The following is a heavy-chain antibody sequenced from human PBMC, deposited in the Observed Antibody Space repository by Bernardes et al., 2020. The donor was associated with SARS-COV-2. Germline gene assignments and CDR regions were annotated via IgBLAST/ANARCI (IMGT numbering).Heavy chain of an antibody. Sequence: GGSLRLSCVASGFIFSRHRLSWVRQAPGKGLEWVANINEDGTERGHLDSVKGRFTISRDEAKNSVYLQMNSLRVEDTAVYFCARGGHYFDPWGLGTLVTVSS. CDR2: INEDGTER. CDR3: ARGGHYFDP. D-gene: IGHD1-26*01. V-gene: IGHV3-7*03. J-gene: IGHJ5*02. CDR1: GFIFSRHR.